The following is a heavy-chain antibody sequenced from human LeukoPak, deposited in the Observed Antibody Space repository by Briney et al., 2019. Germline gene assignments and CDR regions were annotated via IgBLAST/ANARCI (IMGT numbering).Heavy chain of an antibody. V-gene: IGHV3-30*18. J-gene: IGHJ4*02. CDR2: ISYDGSNK. D-gene: IGHD2-15*01. CDR3: AKASIVVVVATLDY. Sequence: GGSLRLSCAASGFTFSSYGMHWVRQAPGKGLEWVAVISYDGSNKYYADSVKGRFTISRDNSKNTLYLQMNSLRAEDTAVYYCAKASIVVVVATLDYWGQGTLVTVSS. CDR1: GFTFSSYG.